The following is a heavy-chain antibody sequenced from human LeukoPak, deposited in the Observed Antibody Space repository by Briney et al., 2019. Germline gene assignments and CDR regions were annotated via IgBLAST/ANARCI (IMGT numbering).Heavy chain of an antibody. CDR3: ASPYRGYSYGYGY. D-gene: IGHD5-18*01. J-gene: IGHJ4*02. Sequence: SETLSLTCTVSGGSISSYYWSWIRQPPGKGLEWIGYIYYSGRTNYNPSLKSRVTISVDTSKNQFSLKLSSVTAADAAVFYCASPYRGYSYGYGYWGQGTLVTVSS. V-gene: IGHV4-59*01. CDR2: IYYSGRT. CDR1: GGSISSYY.